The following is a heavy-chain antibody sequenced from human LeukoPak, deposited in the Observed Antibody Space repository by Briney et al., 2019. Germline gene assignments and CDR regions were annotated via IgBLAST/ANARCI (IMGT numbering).Heavy chain of an antibody. CDR2: MNPNSGNT. V-gene: IGHV1-8*01. D-gene: IGHD6-13*01. CDR1: XXXFTSXX. Sequence: CXAXXXXFTSXXXXWVXXXTXXXXEXXXXMNPNSGNTGYAQKFQGRVTMTRNTSISTAYMELSSLRSEDTAVYYCARAHAVGIAAAASDYWGQGTLVTVSS. J-gene: IGHJ4*02. CDR3: ARAHAVGIAAAASDY.